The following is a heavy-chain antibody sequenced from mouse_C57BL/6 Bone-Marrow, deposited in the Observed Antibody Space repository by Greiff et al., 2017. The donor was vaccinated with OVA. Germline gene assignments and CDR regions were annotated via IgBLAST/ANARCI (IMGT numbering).Heavy chain of an antibody. Sequence: QVQLKQSGPGLVQPSQSLSITCTVSGFSLTSYGVHWVRQSPGKGLEWLGVIWSGGSTDYNAAFISRLSISKDNSKSQVFFKMNSLQADDTAIYYCARKGYYGSSVYYAMDYWGQGTSVTVSS. J-gene: IGHJ4*01. CDR2: IWSGGST. CDR3: ARKGYYGSSVYYAMDY. V-gene: IGHV2-2*01. CDR1: GFSLTSYG. D-gene: IGHD1-1*01.